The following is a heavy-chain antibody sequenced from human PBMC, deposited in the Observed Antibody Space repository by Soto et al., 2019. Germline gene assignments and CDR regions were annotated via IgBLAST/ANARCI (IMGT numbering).Heavy chain of an antibody. CDR2: VYYTGST. D-gene: IGHD6-13*01. V-gene: IGHV4-59*01. J-gene: IGHJ1*01. Sequence: SLTCTVSADSISSYYWSWIRQPPGKGLEWIGYVYYTGSTSYNPSLKSRVTISVDTSKNQFSLKLNSVTAADTAVYYCAREYPGIAAVHQWGQGTLVTNS. CDR1: ADSISSYY. CDR3: AREYPGIAAVHQ.